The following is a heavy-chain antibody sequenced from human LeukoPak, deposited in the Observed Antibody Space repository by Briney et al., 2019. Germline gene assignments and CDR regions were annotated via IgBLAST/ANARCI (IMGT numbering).Heavy chain of an antibody. CDR2: FSESSGSA. CDR3: ARDPSRSWWGYFDY. J-gene: IGHJ4*02. Sequence: GGSLRLSCAASGFALSSHAMSWVRQAPGKGLEWISTFSESSGSAHYADSVKGRFTIYRDIYKNTLYLQMNSLRAEDTAVYYCARDPSRSWWGYFDYWGQGALVTVSS. D-gene: IGHD6-13*01. CDR1: GFALSSHA. V-gene: IGHV3-23*01.